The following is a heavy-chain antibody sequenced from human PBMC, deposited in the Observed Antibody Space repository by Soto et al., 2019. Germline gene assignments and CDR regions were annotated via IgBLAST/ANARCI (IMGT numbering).Heavy chain of an antibody. D-gene: IGHD3-9*01. Sequence: PSETLSLTCTVSGGSISSSSYYWGWIRQPPGKGLEWIGSIYYSGSTYYNPSLKSRVTISVDTSKNQFSLKLSSVTAADTAVYYCASLPGGGLRYFDWVWGQGTLVTVSS. J-gene: IGHJ4*02. V-gene: IGHV4-39*01. CDR3: ASLPGGGLRYFDWV. CDR1: GGSISSSSYY. CDR2: IYYSGST.